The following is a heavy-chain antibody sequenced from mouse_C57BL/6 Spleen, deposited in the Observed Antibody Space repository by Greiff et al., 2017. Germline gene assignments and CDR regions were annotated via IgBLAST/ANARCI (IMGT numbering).Heavy chain of an antibody. J-gene: IGHJ2*01. CDR3: ARWDYGSSYCDY. CDR2: IYPGDGDT. V-gene: IGHV1-80*01. CDR1: GYAFSSYW. D-gene: IGHD1-1*01. Sequence: VQLQQSGAELVKPGASVKISCKASGYAFSSYWMNWVKQRPGKGLEWIGQIYPGDGDTNYNGKFKGKATLTADKSSSKAYMQLSSLTSEDSAVYFCARWDYGSSYCDYWGQVTTLTVSS.